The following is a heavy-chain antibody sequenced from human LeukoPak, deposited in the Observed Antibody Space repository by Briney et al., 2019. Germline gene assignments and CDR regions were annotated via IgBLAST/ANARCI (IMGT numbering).Heavy chain of an antibody. J-gene: IGHJ5*02. CDR1: GGSISSYY. V-gene: IGHV4-4*07. Sequence: PSETLSLTCTVSGGSISSYYWSWIRQPAGKGLEWIGRIYTSGSTNYNPSLKSRVTMSVDTSKNQFSLKLSSVTAADTAVYYCARVRYYDSSGYYFDPWGQGTLVTVSS. CDR2: IYTSGST. CDR3: ARVRYYDSSGYYFDP. D-gene: IGHD3-22*01.